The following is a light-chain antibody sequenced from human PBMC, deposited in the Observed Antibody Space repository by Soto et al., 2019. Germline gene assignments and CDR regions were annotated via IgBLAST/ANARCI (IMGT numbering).Light chain of an antibody. J-gene: IGKJ1*01. CDR3: QHSYATPGT. V-gene: IGKV1-39*01. Sequence: DIQMTQSPSSLSASVGDRVTITCRASQSISSYLVWYQQKPGKAPKLLIYGASSLHNGVPSRFRGSGSGTDFTVAISGVQPEDFATYCCQHSYATPGTFGQGTKVEIK. CDR2: GAS. CDR1: QSISSY.